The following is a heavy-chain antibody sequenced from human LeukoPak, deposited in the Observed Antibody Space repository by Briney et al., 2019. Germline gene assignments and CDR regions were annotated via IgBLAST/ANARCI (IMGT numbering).Heavy chain of an antibody. Sequence: GASVRVSCKASGGTFSSYAISWVRQAPGQGLEWMGGIIPIFGTADYAQKFQGRVTITADESTSTAYMELSSLRSEDTAVYYCASGYNYYYYGMDVWGQGTTVTVSS. V-gene: IGHV1-69*13. J-gene: IGHJ6*02. D-gene: IGHD2-2*02. CDR3: ASGYNYYYYGMDV. CDR2: IIPIFGTA. CDR1: GGTFSSYA.